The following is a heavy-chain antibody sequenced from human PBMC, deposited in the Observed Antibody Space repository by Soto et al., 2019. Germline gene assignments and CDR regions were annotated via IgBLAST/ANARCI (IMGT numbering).Heavy chain of an antibody. CDR2: IIPMFGTA. D-gene: IGHD5-18*01. CDR3: ASGIQLWLRRINNGYSG. Sequence: VQLLQSGAEVKKPESSVKVSCKAPGGTFSTYAISWVRQAPGQGLEWMGGIIPMFGTANYAQRFQDRVTITADESTNTVYMELSSLRSEDTAVYYCASGIQLWLRRINNGYSGWGQGTLVTVSS. V-gene: IGHV1-69*12. J-gene: IGHJ4*02. CDR1: GGTFSTYA.